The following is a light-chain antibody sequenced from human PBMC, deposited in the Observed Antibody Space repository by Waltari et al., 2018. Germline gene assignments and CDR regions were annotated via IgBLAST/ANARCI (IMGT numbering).Light chain of an antibody. Sequence: QSALTQPASVSGSPGQSITISCPGPSSDVGGYNLVPWYQQHPGKAPKLMIYDVSNRPSGVSNRFSGSKSGNTASLTISGLQAEDEADYYCSSYTSSSTNVFGSGTKVTVL. CDR2: DVS. CDR1: SSDVGGYNL. CDR3: SSYTSSSTNV. J-gene: IGLJ6*01. V-gene: IGLV2-14*03.